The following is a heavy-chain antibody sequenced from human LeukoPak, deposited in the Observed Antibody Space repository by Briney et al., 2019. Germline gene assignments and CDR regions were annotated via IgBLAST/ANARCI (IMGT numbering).Heavy chain of an antibody. J-gene: IGHJ4*02. CDR3: AKDQQVLRYFDWSMGDYFDY. D-gene: IGHD3-9*01. V-gene: IGHV3-23*01. CDR1: GFTLSSYA. CDR2: ISGSGGST. Sequence: GGSLRLSCAASGFTLSSYAMSWVRQAPGKALEWVSAISGSGGSTYYADSVKGRFTISRDNSKNTLYLQMNSLRAEDTAVYYCAKDQQVLRYFDWSMGDYFDYWGQGTLVTVSS.